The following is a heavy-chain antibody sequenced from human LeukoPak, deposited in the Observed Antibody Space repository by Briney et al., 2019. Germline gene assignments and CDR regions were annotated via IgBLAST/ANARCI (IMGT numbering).Heavy chain of an antibody. D-gene: IGHD6-6*01. CDR3: ARARWQLVPYFDS. Sequence: ASVTVSCMASGYTFTDYYMHWVRQAPGQGLEWMGWINPNSGGTNFAQKFQGRVAMTRDTSISTAYLELGSLRSDDTAVYFCARARWQLVPYFDSWGQGTLVTVSS. V-gene: IGHV1-2*02. J-gene: IGHJ4*02. CDR2: INPNSGGT. CDR1: GYTFTDYY.